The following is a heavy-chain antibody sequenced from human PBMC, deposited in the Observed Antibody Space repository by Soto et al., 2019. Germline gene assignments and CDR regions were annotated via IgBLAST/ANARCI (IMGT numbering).Heavy chain of an antibody. CDR1: GFTFHNCG. D-gene: IGHD6-19*01. V-gene: IGHV3-33*01. Sequence: QVQLVESGGGVVQPGRSLRLSCSSPGFTFHNCGLHWLRQAPGKGLERVAVIWNDGSNKFYADSVKGRFTISRDNSKNMLYLQMTSLTAEDTGVYYCARAFGSGSSNYYYGLPVWGQGTAVTVSS. CDR2: IWNDGSNK. J-gene: IGHJ6*02. CDR3: ARAFGSGSSNYYYGLPV.